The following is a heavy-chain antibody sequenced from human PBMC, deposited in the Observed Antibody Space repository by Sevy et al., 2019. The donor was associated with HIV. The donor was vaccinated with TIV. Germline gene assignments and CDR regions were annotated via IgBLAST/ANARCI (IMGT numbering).Heavy chain of an antibody. CDR1: GYTFTSYG. CDR3: ARRAAPLDYYGMDV. CDR2: ISAYNGNT. V-gene: IGHV1-18*01. J-gene: IGHJ6*02. Sequence: ASVKVSCKASGYTFTSYGISWVRQAPGQGLEWMGWISAYNGNTNYTQKLQGRVTMTTDTSTSTAYMELRSLRSDDTAVYYCARRAAPLDYYGMDVWGQGTTVTVSS. D-gene: IGHD2-15*01.